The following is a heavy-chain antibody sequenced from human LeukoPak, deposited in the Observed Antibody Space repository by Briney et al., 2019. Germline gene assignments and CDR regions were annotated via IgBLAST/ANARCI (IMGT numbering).Heavy chain of an antibody. Sequence: GESLRLSCAASGFTFSSYAMSWVRQAPGKGLEWVSAISGSGGSTYYADSVKGRFTISRDNSKITLFLHMNTLRVEDTAIYYCAKLSYGDPVDYWGQGTLVTVSS. CDR3: AKLSYGDPVDY. D-gene: IGHD4-17*01. J-gene: IGHJ4*02. CDR1: GFTFSSYA. V-gene: IGHV3-23*01. CDR2: ISGSGGST.